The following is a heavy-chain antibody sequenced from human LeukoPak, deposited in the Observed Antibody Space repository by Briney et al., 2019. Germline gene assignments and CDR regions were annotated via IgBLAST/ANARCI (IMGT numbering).Heavy chain of an antibody. D-gene: IGHD1-26*01. Sequence: PSETLSLTCTVSGGSISSYYWSWIRQPPGKGLEWIGEINHSGSTNYNPSLKSRVTISVDTSKNQFSLKLSSVTAADTAVYYCARTEGGTSGSYWGHYYYYMDVWGKGTTVTVSS. J-gene: IGHJ6*03. CDR1: GGSISSYY. V-gene: IGHV4-34*01. CDR2: INHSGST. CDR3: ARTEGGTSGSYWGHYYYYMDV.